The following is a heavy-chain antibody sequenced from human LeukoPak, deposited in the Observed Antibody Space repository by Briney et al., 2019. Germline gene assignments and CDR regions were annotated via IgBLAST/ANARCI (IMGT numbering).Heavy chain of an antibody. J-gene: IGHJ4*02. CDR2: ISYDGSNK. D-gene: IGHD2-2*01. V-gene: IGHV3-30*18. CDR3: AKPYCSGTSCQEL. CDR1: GFTFSSYG. Sequence: GRSLRLSCAASGFTFSSYGMHWVRQAPGKGLEWVAVISYDGSNKFYADSVKGRFTISRDNSKNTLYLQMNSLRAEDTAVYYCAKPYCSGTSCQELWGQGTLVTVSS.